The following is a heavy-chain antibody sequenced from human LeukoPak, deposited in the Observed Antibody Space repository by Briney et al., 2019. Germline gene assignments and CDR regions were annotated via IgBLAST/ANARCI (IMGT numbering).Heavy chain of an antibody. J-gene: IGHJ4*01. CDR3: AREGLGGFLEWSYDY. Sequence: SVKVSCKASGGTFSSYAISWVRQAPGQGLEWMGGIIPIFGTANYAQKFQGRVTITADESTSTAYMELSSLRSEDTAVYYCAREGLGGFLEWSYDYWGQGALVTVSS. D-gene: IGHD3-3*01. V-gene: IGHV1-69*13. CDR1: GGTFSSYA. CDR2: IIPIFGTA.